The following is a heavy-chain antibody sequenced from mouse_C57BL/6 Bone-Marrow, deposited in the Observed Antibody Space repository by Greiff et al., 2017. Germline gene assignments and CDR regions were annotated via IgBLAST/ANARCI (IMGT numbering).Heavy chain of an antibody. V-gene: IGHV14-4*01. CDR3: TTGGSNFSMDY. CDR1: GFNIKDDY. CDR2: IDPENGDT. J-gene: IGHJ4*01. Sequence: EVQLQQSGAELVRPGASVKLSCTASGFNIKDDYMHWVKQRPEQGLEWIGWIDPENGDTEYASKFQGKATITADTSSNTAYLQLSSLTSEDTAVYYCTTGGSNFSMDYWGQGTSDTVSS. D-gene: IGHD2-5*01.